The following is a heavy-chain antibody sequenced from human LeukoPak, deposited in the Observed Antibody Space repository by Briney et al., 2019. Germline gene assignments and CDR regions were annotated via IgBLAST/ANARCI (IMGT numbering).Heavy chain of an antibody. Sequence: GGSLRLSCAASGFTFSSYWMSWVRQAPGKGLEWVANIKQDGSEKYYVDSVKGRFTISRDNAKNSLYLQMNSLRAEDTAVYYCAKEGETTSILGFLEWLGKYFDYWGQGTLVTVSS. CDR3: AKEGETTSILGFLEWLGKYFDY. CDR1: GFTFSSYW. CDR2: IKQDGSEK. V-gene: IGHV3-7*03. J-gene: IGHJ4*02. D-gene: IGHD3-3*01.